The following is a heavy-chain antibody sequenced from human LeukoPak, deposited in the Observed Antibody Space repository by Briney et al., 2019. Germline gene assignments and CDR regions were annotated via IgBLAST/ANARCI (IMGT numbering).Heavy chain of an antibody. Sequence: GGSLRLSCAASGFTFSSYGMHWVRQAPGKGLEWVAVISYDGSNKYYADSVKGRFTISRDNSKNTLYLQMNSLRAEDTAVCYCAKGGTTVTTVTDYFDYWGQGTLVTVSS. D-gene: IGHD4-17*01. CDR1: GFTFSSYG. CDR3: AKGGTTVTTVTDYFDY. J-gene: IGHJ4*02. V-gene: IGHV3-30*18. CDR2: ISYDGSNK.